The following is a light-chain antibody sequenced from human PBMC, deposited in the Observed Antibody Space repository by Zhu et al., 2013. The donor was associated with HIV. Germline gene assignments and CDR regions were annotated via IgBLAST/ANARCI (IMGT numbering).Light chain of an antibody. CDR1: QSVVNY. V-gene: IGKV3-11*01. Sequence: ETVLTQSPATLSLSPGDRATLSCRASQSVVNYLAWYQVKPGQAPRLLIYDASERATGVPARFSGSGSGTDFTLTINNLEPEDFAVYYCQQRSNWPRYSFGQGTKLEIK. CDR2: DAS. J-gene: IGKJ2*03. CDR3: QQRSNWPRYS.